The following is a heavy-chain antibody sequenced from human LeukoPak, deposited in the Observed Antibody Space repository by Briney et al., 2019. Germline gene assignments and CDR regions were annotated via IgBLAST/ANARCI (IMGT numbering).Heavy chain of an antibody. CDR3: AELGITMIGGV. J-gene: IGHJ6*04. V-gene: IGHV3-30*04. CDR2: ISYDGSNK. CDR1: GFTFSSYA. D-gene: IGHD3-10*02. Sequence: QPGGSLRLSCAASGFTFSSYAMHWVRQAPGKGLEWVAVISYDGSNKYYPDSVKGRFTISRDNSKNTLYLQMNSLRAEDTAVYYCAELGITMIGGVWGKGTTVTISS.